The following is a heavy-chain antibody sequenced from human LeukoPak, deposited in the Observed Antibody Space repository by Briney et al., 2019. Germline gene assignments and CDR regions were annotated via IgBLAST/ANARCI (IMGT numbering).Heavy chain of an antibody. Sequence: GEPLKISCQGSGYSFTSYWIGWVRQMPGKGLEWLGIIHPGDSETKYRPSFQGQVTLSADRSISTVYLQWSSLKASDTAMYYCAIGRHCSSTSCLDGFDIWGQGTMVIVSS. CDR2: IHPGDSET. CDR3: AIGRHCSSTSCLDGFDI. CDR1: GYSFTSYW. J-gene: IGHJ3*02. V-gene: IGHV5-51*01. D-gene: IGHD2-2*01.